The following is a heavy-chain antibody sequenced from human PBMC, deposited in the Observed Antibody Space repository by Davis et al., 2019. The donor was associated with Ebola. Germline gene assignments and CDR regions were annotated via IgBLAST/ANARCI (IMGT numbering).Heavy chain of an antibody. CDR1: GFTFSSYS. CDR2: ISSSSSYI. J-gene: IGHJ4*02. V-gene: IGHV3-21*01. D-gene: IGHD6-13*01. CDR3: ARGSIAAAATHYFDY. Sequence: GESLKIPCASSGFTFSSYSMNWVRQAPGKGLEWVSSISSSSSYIYYADSVKGRFTISRDNAKNSLYLQMNSLRAEDTAVYYCARGSIAAAATHYFDYWGQGTLVTVSS.